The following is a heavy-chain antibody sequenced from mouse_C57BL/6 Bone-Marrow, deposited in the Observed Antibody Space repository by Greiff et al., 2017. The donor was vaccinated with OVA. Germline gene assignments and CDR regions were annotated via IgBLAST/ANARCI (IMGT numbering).Heavy chain of an antibody. Sequence: VKLMESDAELVKPGASVKISCKVSGYTFTDHTIHWMKQRPEQGLEWIGYIYPRDGSTKYNEKFKGKATLTADKSSSTAYMQLNSLTSEDSAVYFCARAGLRRRSWFAYWGQGTLVTVSA. J-gene: IGHJ3*01. CDR3: ARAGLRRRSWFAY. CDR1: GYTFTDHT. V-gene: IGHV1-78*01. CDR2: IYPRDGST. D-gene: IGHD2-4*01.